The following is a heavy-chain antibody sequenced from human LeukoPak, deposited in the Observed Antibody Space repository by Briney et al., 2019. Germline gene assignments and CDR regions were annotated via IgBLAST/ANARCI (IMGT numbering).Heavy chain of an antibody. Sequence: SETLSLTCTVSGGSISSGDYYWSWIRQPPGKGLEWIGYIYYSGSTNYNPSLKSRVTISVDTSKNQFSLKLSSVTAADTAVYYCARVLWFGELLPYYFDYWGQGTLVTVSS. V-gene: IGHV4-61*08. CDR2: IYYSGST. D-gene: IGHD3-10*01. CDR1: GGSISSGDYY. J-gene: IGHJ4*02. CDR3: ARVLWFGELLPYYFDY.